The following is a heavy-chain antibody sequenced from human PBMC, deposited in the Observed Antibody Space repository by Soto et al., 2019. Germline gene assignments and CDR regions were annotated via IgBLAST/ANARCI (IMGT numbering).Heavy chain of an antibody. J-gene: IGHJ4*02. D-gene: IGHD5-12*01. Sequence: PGGSLRLSCAASGFTFSSYGMHWVRQAPGKGLEWVAVIWYDGSNKYYADSVKGRFTISRDNSKNTLYLQMNSLRAEDTAVYYCARDLWSGYDYEGIDYWGQGTLVTVSS. CDR3: ARDLWSGYDYEGIDY. CDR2: IWYDGSNK. CDR1: GFTFSSYG. V-gene: IGHV3-33*01.